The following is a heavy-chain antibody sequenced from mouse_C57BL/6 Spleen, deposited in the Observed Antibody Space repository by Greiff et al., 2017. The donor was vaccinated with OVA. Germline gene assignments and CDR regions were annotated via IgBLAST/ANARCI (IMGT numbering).Heavy chain of an antibody. D-gene: IGHD2-1*01. CDR3: TRGTYGNYVDY. V-gene: IGHV5-9-1*02. J-gene: IGHJ2*01. CDR1: GFTFSSYA. Sequence: EVMLVESGEGLVKPGGSLKLSCAASGFTFSSYAMSWVRQTPEKRLEWVAYISSGGDYIYYADTVKGRFTISRDNARNTLYLQMSSLKSEDTAMYYCTRGTYGNYVDYWGQGTTLTVSS. CDR2: ISSGGDYI.